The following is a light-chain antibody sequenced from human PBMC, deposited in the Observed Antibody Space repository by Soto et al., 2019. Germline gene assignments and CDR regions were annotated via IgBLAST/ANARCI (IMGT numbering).Light chain of an antibody. CDR3: GADHGSGSNFVV. Sequence: QPVLTQPPSASASLGASVTLTCTLSSGYSNYKVDWYQQRPGKGPRFVMRVGTGGIVGSKGDGIPDRFSVLGSGLNRYLTIKNIQEEDESDYHCGADHGSGSNFVVFGGGTQLT. J-gene: IGLJ2*01. V-gene: IGLV9-49*01. CDR1: SGYSNYK. CDR2: VGTGGIVG.